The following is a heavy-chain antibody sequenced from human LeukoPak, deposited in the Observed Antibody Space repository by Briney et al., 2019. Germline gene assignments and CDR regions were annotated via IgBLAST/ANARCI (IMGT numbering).Heavy chain of an antibody. V-gene: IGHV4-39*01. CDR1: GGSISSSSYY. CDR3: ARLGGIDSSDDY. Sequence: SETLSLTCTVSGGSISSSSYYWGWIRQPPGKGLEWIGSIYYSGSTYYNPSLKSRVTISVDTSKNQFSLKLSSVTAADTAVYYCARLGGIDSSDDYWGQGTLATVSS. CDR2: IYYSGST. J-gene: IGHJ4*02. D-gene: IGHD6-19*01.